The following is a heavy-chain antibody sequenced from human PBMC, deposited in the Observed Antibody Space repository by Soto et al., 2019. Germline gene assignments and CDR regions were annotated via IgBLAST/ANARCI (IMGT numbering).Heavy chain of an antibody. D-gene: IGHD3-10*01. CDR3: ARISYYYGSGSRNDAFDI. CDR2: ISSSSSYT. CDR1: GFTFSSYF. Sequence: GGSLRLSCAASGFTFSSYFMTWVRQAPGKGLEWVSYISSSSSYTNYADSVKGRFTISRDNAKNSLYLQMNSLRAEDTAVYYCARISYYYGSGSRNDAFDIWGQGTMVTVSS. J-gene: IGHJ3*02. V-gene: IGHV3-21*05.